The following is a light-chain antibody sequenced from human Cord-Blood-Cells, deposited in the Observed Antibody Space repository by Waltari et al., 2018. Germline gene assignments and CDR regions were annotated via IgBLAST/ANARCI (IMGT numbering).Light chain of an antibody. CDR3: QQYNSYSWT. CDR2: DAS. V-gene: IGKV1-5*01. Sequence: RMPQSPFSLSASVGDRVTITCRASQLISSWLAWYQQKPGKAPKLLIYDASSLESGVPSRFSGSGSGTEFTLTISSLQPDDFATYYCQQYNSYSWTFGQGTKVEIK. CDR1: QLISSW. J-gene: IGKJ1*01.